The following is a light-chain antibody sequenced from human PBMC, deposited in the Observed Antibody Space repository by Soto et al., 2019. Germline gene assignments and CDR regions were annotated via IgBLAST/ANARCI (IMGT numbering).Light chain of an antibody. V-gene: IGKV3-20*01. J-gene: IGKJ2*01. CDR3: QQYGSSPPRYI. CDR1: QSISSSY. Sequence: EIVLTQSPGTLSLSPGERATLSCRTSQSISSSYLAWYQQKPGQAPRLILYGTSTRATGIPDRFSGSGSGTDFTLTISRLEPEDFAMYHCQQYGSSPPRYIFGQGTKLEIK. CDR2: GTS.